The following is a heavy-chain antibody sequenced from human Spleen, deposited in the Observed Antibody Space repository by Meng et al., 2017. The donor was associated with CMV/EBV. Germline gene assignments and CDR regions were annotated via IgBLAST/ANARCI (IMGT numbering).Heavy chain of an antibody. CDR3: ARTSYDSSGYYYPFDY. CDR2: ISSSSSYI. J-gene: IGHJ4*02. V-gene: IGHV3-21*01. Sequence: SGFTFSSYSMNWVRQAPGKGLEWVSSISSSSSYIYYADSVKGRFTISRDNAKNSLYLQMNSLRAEDTAVYYCARTSYDSSGYYYPFDYWGQGTLVTVSS. D-gene: IGHD3-22*01. CDR1: GFTFSSYS.